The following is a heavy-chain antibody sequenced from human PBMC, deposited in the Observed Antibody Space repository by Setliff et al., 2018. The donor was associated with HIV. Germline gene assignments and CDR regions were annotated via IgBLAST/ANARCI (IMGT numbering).Heavy chain of an antibody. Sequence: GASVKVSCKASGYTFTSYGITWVRQAPGQGLEWMGWISAYNGNTNYAQKIQGRVTMTTDTFTSTAYMELRSLRSGDTAVYYCARVTRFLESFSTKNYFDYWGQGTLVTVSS. CDR1: GYTFTSYG. CDR3: ARVTRFLESFSTKNYFDY. V-gene: IGHV1-18*01. D-gene: IGHD3-3*01. J-gene: IGHJ4*02. CDR2: ISAYNGNT.